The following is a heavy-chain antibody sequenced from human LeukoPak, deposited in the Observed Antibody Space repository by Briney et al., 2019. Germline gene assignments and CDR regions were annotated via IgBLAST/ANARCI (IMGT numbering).Heavy chain of an antibody. CDR2: TNQDGSKN. CDR1: EFTFSNYW. CDR3: ARDGGLHTNFDY. V-gene: IGHV3-7*01. J-gene: IGHJ4*02. Sequence: GGSLRLSCAASEFTFSNYWMSWVRQAPGNGLERVAHTNQDGSKNYYVDSMKGRFTISRDNAKNSLYLQMNRLRAEDTAVYYCARDGGLHTNFDYWGQGTLLTVSS. D-gene: IGHD2-15*01.